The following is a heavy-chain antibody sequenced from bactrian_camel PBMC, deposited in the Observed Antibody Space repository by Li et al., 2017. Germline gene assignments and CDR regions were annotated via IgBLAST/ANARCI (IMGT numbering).Heavy chain of an antibody. V-gene: IGHV3S55*01. CDR1: AHAYSSYC. J-gene: IGHJ4*01. Sequence: HVQLVESGGGSAKTGGSLSISCTASAHAYSSYCLGWFRQAPGKEREGLAAIDNDGHTRYADSVKGRFTISQDNEKKTLYLQMNRLKPEDTAVYYCALLSSWFNFVGQGTQVTVS. CDR2: IDNDGHT. D-gene: IGHD6*01.